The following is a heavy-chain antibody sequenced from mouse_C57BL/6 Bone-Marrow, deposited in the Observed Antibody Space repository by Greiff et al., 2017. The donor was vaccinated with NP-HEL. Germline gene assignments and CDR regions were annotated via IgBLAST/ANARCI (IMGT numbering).Heavy chain of an antibody. CDR1: GFTFTDYY. Sequence: EVHLVESGGGLVQPGGSLSLSCAASGFTFTDYYMSWVRQPPGKALEWLGFIRNKANGYTTEYSASVKGRFTISRDNSQSILYLQMNALRAEDSATYSCARSPITTVVANFDYWGQGTTLTVSS. CDR3: ARSPITTVVANFDY. V-gene: IGHV7-3*01. D-gene: IGHD1-1*01. J-gene: IGHJ2*01. CDR2: IRNKANGYTT.